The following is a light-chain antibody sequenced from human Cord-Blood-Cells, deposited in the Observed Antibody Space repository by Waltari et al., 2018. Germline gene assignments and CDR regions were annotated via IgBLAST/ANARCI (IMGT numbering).Light chain of an antibody. Sequence: QSALTQPRSVSGSPGQSVTISCTGTSSDVGGYNYVSWYQQPPGKAPKLMIYDVSKRPSGVSNRFSGSKSGNTASLTISGLQAEDEADYYCSSYTSSSTWVFGGGTKLTVL. J-gene: IGLJ3*02. V-gene: IGLV2-11*01. CDR1: SSDVGGYNY. CDR2: DVS. CDR3: SSYTSSSTWV.